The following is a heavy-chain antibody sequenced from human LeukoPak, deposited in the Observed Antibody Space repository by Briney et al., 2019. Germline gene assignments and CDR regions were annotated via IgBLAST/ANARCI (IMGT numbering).Heavy chain of an antibody. CDR1: GGTFSSYA. CDR2: IIPLFGTA. D-gene: IGHD3-22*01. CDR3: ASGHSSCYYYFWFDP. Sequence: SVKVSCKASGGTFSSYAISWVRQAPGQGLEWMGGIIPLFGTANYAQKFQGRVTITTDESTSTVYMELSSLRSEDTAVYYCASGHSSCYYYFWFDPWGQGTLVTVSS. J-gene: IGHJ5*02. V-gene: IGHV1-69*05.